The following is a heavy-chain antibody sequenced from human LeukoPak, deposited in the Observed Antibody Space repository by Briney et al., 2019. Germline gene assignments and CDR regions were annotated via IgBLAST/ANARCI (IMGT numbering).Heavy chain of an antibody. J-gene: IGHJ5*02. V-gene: IGHV3-74*01. Sequence: QSGGSLTLSCVASGLTFSNHWMNWARQPPGRGRVWVSCVNSDGSGIFYADFVKGRFTISRDNAKNTLFVQMNSLRAEDTAVYYGERERVAEFDPWGQGTLVTVSS. CDR3: ERERVAEFDP. CDR2: VNSDGSGI. CDR1: GLTFSNHW.